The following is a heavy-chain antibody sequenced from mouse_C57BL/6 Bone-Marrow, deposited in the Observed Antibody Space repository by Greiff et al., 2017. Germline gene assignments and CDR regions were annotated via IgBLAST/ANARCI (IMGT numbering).Heavy chain of an antibody. CDR3: ARDYYAMDY. CDR2: INPSTGGT. CDR1: GYSFTGYY. J-gene: IGHJ4*01. V-gene: IGHV1-42*01. Sequence: EVQLQQSGPELVKPGASVKISCKASGYSFTGYYMNWVKQSPEKSLEWIGEINPSTGGTTYNQKFKAKATLTVDKSSSTAYLQLKSLTSEDSAVYYCARDYYAMDYGGQGTSVTVSS.